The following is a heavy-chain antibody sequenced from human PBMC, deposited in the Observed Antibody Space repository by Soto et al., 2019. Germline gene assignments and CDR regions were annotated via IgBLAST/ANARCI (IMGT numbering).Heavy chain of an antibody. J-gene: IGHJ4*02. V-gene: IGHV4-39*01. CDR3: ASGGIAAAGTYYFDY. D-gene: IGHD6-13*01. CDR1: GGSISSSSYY. Sequence: SETLSLTCTVSGGSISSSSYYWGWIRQPPGKGLEWIGSIYYSGSTYYNPSLKSRVTISVDTSKNQFSLKLSSVTAADTAVYYCASGGIAAAGTYYFDYWGQGTLVTVSS. CDR2: IYYSGST.